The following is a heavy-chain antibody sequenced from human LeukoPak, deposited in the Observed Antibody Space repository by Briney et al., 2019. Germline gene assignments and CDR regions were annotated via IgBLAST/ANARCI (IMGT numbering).Heavy chain of an antibody. J-gene: IGHJ4*02. D-gene: IGHD5-12*01. CDR2: ISGSNSYI. CDR1: GFTFSSYA. V-gene: IGHV3-21*06. CDR3: ARDLGYSGYDSYY. Sequence: GGSLRLSCAASGFTFSSYAMSWVRQAPGKGLEWVSCISGSNSYIYYADSVRGRFTISRDNAKNSLYLQMNSLRAEDTSIYYCARDLGYSGYDSYYWGQGTLVTVSS.